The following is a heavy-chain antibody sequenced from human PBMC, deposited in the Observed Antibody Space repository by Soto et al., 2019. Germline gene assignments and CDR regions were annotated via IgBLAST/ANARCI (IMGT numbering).Heavy chain of an antibody. Sequence: GGSLRLSCAASGYTFSSYWMHWVRQAPGKGLVWVSRVNGDGSSTSYADPVKGRFTISRDNAKNTVHLQMDSLRAEDTAVYYCARVMANLPWYFDYWGQGTLVTVPS. D-gene: IGHD2-8*01. J-gene: IGHJ4*02. CDR2: VNGDGSST. CDR1: GYTFSSYW. CDR3: ARVMANLPWYFDY. V-gene: IGHV3-74*01.